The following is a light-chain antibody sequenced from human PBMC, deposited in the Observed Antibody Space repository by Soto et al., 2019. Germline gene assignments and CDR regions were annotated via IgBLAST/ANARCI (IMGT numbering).Light chain of an antibody. J-gene: IGKJ1*01. CDR1: QDLDRW. CDR2: KAS. Sequence: IRMTQSPSSFSASTGDRVTITCRASQDLDRWLAWYQQKPGEAPKVLIYKASTLKSGVPSRFSGSGSGTEFTLTISSLQPDDFATYYCQHYNSYSEASGQGTKVDIK. CDR3: QHYNSYSEA. V-gene: IGKV1-5*03.